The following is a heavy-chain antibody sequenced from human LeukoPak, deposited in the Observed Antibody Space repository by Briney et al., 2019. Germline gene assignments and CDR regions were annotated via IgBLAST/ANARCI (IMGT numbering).Heavy chain of an antibody. CDR1: GFTFSNAW. D-gene: IGHD5-18*01. V-gene: IGHV3-15*01. Sequence: TGGSLRLSCAASGFTFSNAWMSWVRQAPGKGLEWVGRIKSKTDGRTIDYAAPVKGRFTISRDDSKNTLYLQMNSLKTEDTAVYYCTTDATWIQLWLPYDYWGQGTLVTVSS. J-gene: IGHJ4*02. CDR3: TTDATWIQLWLPYDY. CDR2: IKSKTDGRTI.